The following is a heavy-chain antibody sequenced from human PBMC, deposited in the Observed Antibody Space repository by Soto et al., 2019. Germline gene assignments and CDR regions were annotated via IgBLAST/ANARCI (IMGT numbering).Heavy chain of an antibody. Sequence: GGSLRLSCAASGFTFSSYWMSWVRQAPGKGLEWVANIKQDGSEKYYVDSVKGRFTISRDNAKNSLYLQMNSLRAEDSAVYYCAKDLPGVDAFDIWGQGTMVTVSS. J-gene: IGHJ3*02. CDR1: GFTFSSYW. D-gene: IGHD3-10*01. CDR3: AKDLPGVDAFDI. CDR2: IKQDGSEK. V-gene: IGHV3-7*03.